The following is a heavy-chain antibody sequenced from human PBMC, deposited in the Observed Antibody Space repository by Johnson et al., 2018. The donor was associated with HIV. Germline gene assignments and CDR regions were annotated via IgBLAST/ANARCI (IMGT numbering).Heavy chain of an antibody. CDR2: ISSSGSTI. V-gene: IGHV3-11*04. J-gene: IGHJ3*02. Sequence: QVQLVESGGGLVKPGGSLRLSCAASGFTFSDYYMSWIRQAPGQGLEWVSYISSSGSTIYYADSVKGRFTISRANAKNSLYLQMSSLRAEDTAVDYCAKDREAWYISRWSPTDAFDIWGQGTMVTVSS. CDR1: GFTFSDYY. D-gene: IGHD6-13*01. CDR3: AKDREAWYISRWSPTDAFDI.